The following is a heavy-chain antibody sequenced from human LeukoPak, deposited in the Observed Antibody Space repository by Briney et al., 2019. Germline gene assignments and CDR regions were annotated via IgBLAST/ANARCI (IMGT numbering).Heavy chain of an antibody. J-gene: IGHJ4*02. CDR3: AKYPLSYYYDSSGYYAQDY. D-gene: IGHD3-22*01. CDR2: ISGSGGST. V-gene: IGHV3-23*01. CDR1: GFTFSSYA. Sequence: GGSLRLSCAASGFTFSSYAMSWVRQAPGKGLEWVSAISGSGGSTYYADSVKGRFTISRDNSKNTLYLQMNSLRAEDTAVYYCAKYPLSYYYDSSGYYAQDYWGQGTLVTVSS.